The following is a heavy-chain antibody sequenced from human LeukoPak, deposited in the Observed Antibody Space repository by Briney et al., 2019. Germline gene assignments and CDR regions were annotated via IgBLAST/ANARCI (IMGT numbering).Heavy chain of an antibody. Sequence: SQTLSLTCTVSGGSISSGSYYWSWIRQPAGKGLEWIGRIYTSGSTNYNPSLKSRVTISVDTSKNQFSLKLSSVTAADTAVYYCALWDWYYYMDVWGKGTTVTVSS. J-gene: IGHJ6*03. V-gene: IGHV4-61*02. CDR2: IYTSGST. CDR1: GGSISSGSYY. D-gene: IGHD3/OR15-3a*01. CDR3: ALWDWYYYMDV.